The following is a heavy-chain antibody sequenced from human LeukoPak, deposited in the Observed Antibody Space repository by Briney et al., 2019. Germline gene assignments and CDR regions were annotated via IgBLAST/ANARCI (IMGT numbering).Heavy chain of an antibody. V-gene: IGHV3-33*01. J-gene: IGHJ4*02. D-gene: IGHD2-2*01. Sequence: GGSLRLSCAASEFTFSSYGMHWVRQAPGKGLEWVAVIWYDGSNKYYADSVKGRFTISRDNSKNTLYLQMNSLRAEDTAVYYCARAASIVVVPAAMDYWGQGTLVTVSS. CDR3: ARAASIVVVPAAMDY. CDR2: IWYDGSNK. CDR1: EFTFSSYG.